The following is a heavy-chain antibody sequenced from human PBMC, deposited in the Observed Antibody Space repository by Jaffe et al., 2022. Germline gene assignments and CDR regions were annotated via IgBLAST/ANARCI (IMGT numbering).Heavy chain of an antibody. CDR2: IRYDGSNK. J-gene: IGHJ4*02. CDR1: GFTFSSYG. CDR3: AKTMFGDYYGSGSYYNCDY. V-gene: IGHV3-30*02. Sequence: QVQLVESGGGVVQPGGSLRLSCAASGFTFSSYGMHWVRQAPGKGLEWVAFIRYDGSNKYYADSVKGRFTISRDNSKNTLYLQMNSLRAEDTAVYYCAKTMFGDYYGSGSYYNCDYWGQGTLVTVSS. D-gene: IGHD3-10*01.